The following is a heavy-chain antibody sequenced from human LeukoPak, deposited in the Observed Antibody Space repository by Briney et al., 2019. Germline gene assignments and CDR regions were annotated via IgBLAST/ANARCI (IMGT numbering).Heavy chain of an antibody. Sequence: GGSLRLSCAASGFTFSSYAMNWVRQAPGKGLEWVSAISGSGGSTYYADSVKGRFTISRDNAKNSLYLQMNSLRAEDTAVYYCARWMTVGSFDYWGQGTLVTVSS. CDR2: ISGSGGST. D-gene: IGHD3-22*01. CDR3: ARWMTVGSFDY. J-gene: IGHJ4*02. CDR1: GFTFSSYA. V-gene: IGHV3-23*01.